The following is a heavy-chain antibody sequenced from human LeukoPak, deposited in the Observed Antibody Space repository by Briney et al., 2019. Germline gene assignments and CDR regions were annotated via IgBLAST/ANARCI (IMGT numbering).Heavy chain of an antibody. D-gene: IGHD2-2*01. CDR3: ARADRYCSDTNCYYYFDY. Sequence: ASVKVSCKASGGTFISYAISWVRQAPGQGLEWMGGIIPIFGTPNYAQKFQGRVTITTDDSTGTSYMELSSLRSEDTAVYYCARADRYCSDTNCYYYFDYWGQGTLVTVSS. CDR1: GGTFISYA. V-gene: IGHV1-69*05. CDR2: IIPIFGTP. J-gene: IGHJ4*02.